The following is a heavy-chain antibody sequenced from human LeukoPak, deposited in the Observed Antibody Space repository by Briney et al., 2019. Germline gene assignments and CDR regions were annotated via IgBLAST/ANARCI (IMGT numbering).Heavy chain of an antibody. CDR1: GFTFSSDA. CDR3: AKGEGYSYGLQEY. CDR2: ISGSGGST. J-gene: IGHJ4*02. Sequence: PGGSLRPSCPASGFTFSSDAMRWVRQAPGKGLGWASGISGSGGSTHYADCVKGRFTISRDNSKNTLCLQMNSLRAEDTAVYYCAKGEGYSYGLQEYWGQGTLVTVSS. D-gene: IGHD5-18*01. V-gene: IGHV3-23*01.